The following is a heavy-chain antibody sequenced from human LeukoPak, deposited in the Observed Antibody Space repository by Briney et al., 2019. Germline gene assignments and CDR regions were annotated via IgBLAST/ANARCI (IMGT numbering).Heavy chain of an antibody. CDR2: IYYSGST. CDR3: ASTPIYYFDNSGYYN. Sequence: SSETLSLTCTVSGGSISSYYWSWIRQPPGKGLEWIGYIYYSGSTNYNPSLKSRVTISVDTSKNQFSLKLSSVTAADTAVYYCASTPIYYFDNSGYYNWGQGTLVTVSS. J-gene: IGHJ4*02. CDR1: GGSISSYY. D-gene: IGHD3-22*01. V-gene: IGHV4-59*12.